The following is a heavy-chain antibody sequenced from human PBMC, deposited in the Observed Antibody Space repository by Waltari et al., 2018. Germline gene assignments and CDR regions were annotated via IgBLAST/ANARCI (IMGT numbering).Heavy chain of an antibody. CDR1: GGSISSYY. V-gene: IGHV4-4*07. CDR2: IYTRGST. Sequence: QVQLQESGPGLVKPSETLSLTCTVSGGSISSYYWSWIRQPAGKGLEWIGRIYTRGSTNYNPSLKSRVTMSVDTSKNQFSLKLSSVTAADTAVYYCARSSSSSHANVHFDYWGQGTLVTVSS. D-gene: IGHD6-6*01. CDR3: ARSSSSSHANVHFDY. J-gene: IGHJ4*02.